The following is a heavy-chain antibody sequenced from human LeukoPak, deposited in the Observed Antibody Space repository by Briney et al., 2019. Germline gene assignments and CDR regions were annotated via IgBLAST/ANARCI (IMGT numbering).Heavy chain of an antibody. J-gene: IGHJ4*02. Sequence: SETLSLTCTVSGGSISSYYWSWIRQPPGKGLEWIGYIYYSGSTNYNPSLKSRVTISVDTSKNQFSLKLSSVTAADTAVYYCARGGATVYYIDYWGQGTLVTVSS. CDR3: ARGGATVYYIDY. CDR2: IYYSGST. V-gene: IGHV4-59*01. CDR1: GGSISSYY. D-gene: IGHD4-17*01.